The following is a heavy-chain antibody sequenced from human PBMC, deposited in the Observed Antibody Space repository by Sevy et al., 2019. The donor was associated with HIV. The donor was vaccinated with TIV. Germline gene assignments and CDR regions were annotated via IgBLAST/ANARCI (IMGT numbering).Heavy chain of an antibody. CDR2: LKSDVYGGTV. D-gene: IGHD6-13*01. Sequence: GGSLRLSCTASGFTFGDYYMSWVRQAPGKGLEWVAFLKSDVYGGTVDHAASVRSRFVISRDDSKTIAYLQMNDLKTEDTGVYYCTRWKAAQSIFDYWGQGALVTVSS. V-gene: IGHV3-49*04. CDR1: GFTFGDYY. CDR3: TRWKAAQSIFDY. J-gene: IGHJ4*02.